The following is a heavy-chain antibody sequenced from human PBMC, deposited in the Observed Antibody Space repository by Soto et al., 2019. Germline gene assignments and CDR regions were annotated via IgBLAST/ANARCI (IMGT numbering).Heavy chain of an antibody. V-gene: IGHV4-39*01. J-gene: IGHJ6*02. CDR2: IYYSGST. Sequence: SETLSLTCTVSGGSISSSSYYWGWIRQPPGKGLEWIGSIYYSGSTYYNPSLKSRVTISVDMSKNQFSLKLSSVTAADTAVYYCARSDRKYYYYGMDVWGQGTTVTVSS. CDR3: ARSDRKYYYYGMDV. CDR1: GGSISSSSYY.